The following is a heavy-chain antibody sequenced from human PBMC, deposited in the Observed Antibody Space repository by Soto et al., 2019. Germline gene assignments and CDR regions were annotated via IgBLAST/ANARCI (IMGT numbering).Heavy chain of an antibody. J-gene: IGHJ4*02. CDR2: IWYDGSNK. Sequence: QVQLVESGGGVVQPGRSLRLSCAASGFTFSSYGMHWVRQAPGKGLEWVAVIWYDGSNKHYADSVKGRFTISRDNSKNTLYLQMNSLRAEDTAVYYCARGPEGCSGGSCYPPDYYFDYWGQGTLVTVSS. CDR1: GFTFSSYG. V-gene: IGHV3-33*01. CDR3: ARGPEGCSGGSCYPPDYYFDY. D-gene: IGHD2-15*01.